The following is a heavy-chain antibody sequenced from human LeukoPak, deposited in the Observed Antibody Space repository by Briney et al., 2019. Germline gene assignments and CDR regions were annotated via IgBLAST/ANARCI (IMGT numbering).Heavy chain of an antibody. D-gene: IGHD7-27*01. CDR2: ISSGSSAL. Sequence: GWAVRLSFAASVFSFSTYNMNWLRQPPGKGGQGVSYISSGSSALYYTDSVKGRFTINRDDAKNSVYLQMNSLRTEDTAVYYCGTGDPRFDYWGQGILVTVSS. CDR3: GTGDPRFDY. CDR1: VFSFSTYN. J-gene: IGHJ4*02. V-gene: IGHV3-48*01.